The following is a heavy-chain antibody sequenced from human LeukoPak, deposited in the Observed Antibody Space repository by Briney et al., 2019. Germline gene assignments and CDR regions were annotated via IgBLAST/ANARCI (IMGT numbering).Heavy chain of an antibody. J-gene: IGHJ3*02. Sequence: PGGSLRLSCAASGFTFSDYYMSWIRQAPGKGLEWVSYISSSGSTIYYADSVKGRFTISRDNAKNSLYLQMNSLRAEDTAVYYCARDSTHGDHPDRDAFDIWGQGTMVTVSS. D-gene: IGHD2-21*01. CDR3: ARDSTHGDHPDRDAFDI. V-gene: IGHV3-11*01. CDR2: ISSSGSTI. CDR1: GFTFSDYY.